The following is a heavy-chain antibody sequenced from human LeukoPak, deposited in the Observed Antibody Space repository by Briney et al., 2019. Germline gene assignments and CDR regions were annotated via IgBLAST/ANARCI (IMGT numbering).Heavy chain of an antibody. CDR1: GYTFTSYG. D-gene: IGHD2-15*01. Sequence: SVKVSCKASGYTFTSYGISWVRQAPGQGLEWMGGIIPIFGTANYAQKFQGRVTITADESTSTAYMELSSLRSEDTAVYYCAREYSVLSYFDYWGQGTLVTVSS. CDR3: AREYSVLSYFDY. CDR2: IIPIFGTA. V-gene: IGHV1-69*13. J-gene: IGHJ4*02.